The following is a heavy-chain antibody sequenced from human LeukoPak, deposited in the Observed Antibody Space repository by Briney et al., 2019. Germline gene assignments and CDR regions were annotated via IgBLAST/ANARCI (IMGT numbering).Heavy chain of an antibody. CDR3: ARDLGYSSGWYAWVENYFDY. Sequence: GGSLRLSCAASGFTFSSYGMHWVRQAPGKGLEWVAVISYDGSNKYYADSVKGRFTISRDNSKNTLYLQMNSLRSDDTAVYYCARDLGYSSGWYAWVENYFDYWGQGTLVTVSS. D-gene: IGHD6-19*01. CDR1: GFTFSSYG. V-gene: IGHV3-30*03. J-gene: IGHJ4*02. CDR2: ISYDGSNK.